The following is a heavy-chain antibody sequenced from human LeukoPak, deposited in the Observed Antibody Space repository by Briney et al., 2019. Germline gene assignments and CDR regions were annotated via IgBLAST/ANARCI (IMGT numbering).Heavy chain of an antibody. Sequence: SVKVSCKASGGXFSSYAISWVRQAPGQGLEWMGRIIPILGIANYAQKFQGRVTITADKSTSTAYMELSSLRSEDTAVYYCARGDDYGDSFDYWGQGTLVTVSP. J-gene: IGHJ4*02. V-gene: IGHV1-69*04. CDR3: ARGDDYGDSFDY. CDR1: GGXFSSYA. D-gene: IGHD4-17*01. CDR2: IIPILGIA.